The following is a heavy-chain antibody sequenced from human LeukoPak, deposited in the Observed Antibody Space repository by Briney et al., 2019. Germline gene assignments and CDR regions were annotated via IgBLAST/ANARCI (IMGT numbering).Heavy chain of an antibody. J-gene: IGHJ4*02. V-gene: IGHV4-38-2*01. CDR2: IYHSGNT. CDR1: GYSISSGYY. CDR3: ARGDYYRSGQCDY. Sequence: SETLSLTCAVSGYSISSGYYWGWIRQPPGKGLEWIGNIYHSGNTYYNPSLKSRVTISVATSKNQFSLKLSSVTAADTAVYYCARGDYYRSGQCDYWGQGTLVTVSS. D-gene: IGHD3-10*01.